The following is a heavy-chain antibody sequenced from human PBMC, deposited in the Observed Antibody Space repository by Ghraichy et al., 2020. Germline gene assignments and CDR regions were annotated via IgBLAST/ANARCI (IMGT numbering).Heavy chain of an antibody. CDR2: IIPILGIA. CDR1: GGTFSSYA. J-gene: IGHJ4*02. CDR3: ARGEDDILTGSIVY. Sequence: SVKVSCKASGGTFSSYAISWVRQAPGQGLEWMGRIIPILGIANYAQKFQGRVTITADKSTSTAYMELSSLRSEDTAVYYCARGEDDILTGSIVYWGQGTLVTVSS. D-gene: IGHD3-9*01. V-gene: IGHV1-69*04.